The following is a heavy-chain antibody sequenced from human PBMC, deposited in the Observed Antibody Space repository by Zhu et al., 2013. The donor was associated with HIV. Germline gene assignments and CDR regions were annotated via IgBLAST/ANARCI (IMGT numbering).Heavy chain of an antibody. CDR3: ARGSYQLPEYYYYGMDV. V-gene: IGHV1-69*01. Sequence: QVQLVQSGAEVKKPGSSVKVSCKASGGTFSSYAISWVRQAPGQGLEWMGGIIPIFGTANYAQKFQGRVTITADESTSTAYMELSSLRSEDTAVYYCARGSYQLPEYYYYGMDVWGQGTTVTVSS. CDR1: GGTFSSYA. J-gene: IGHJ6*02. D-gene: IGHD2-2*01. CDR2: IIPIFGTA.